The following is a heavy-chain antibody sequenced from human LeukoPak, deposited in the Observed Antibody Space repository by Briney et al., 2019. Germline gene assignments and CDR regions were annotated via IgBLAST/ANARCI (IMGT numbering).Heavy chain of an antibody. Sequence: XISWVRQMXGXXXXWMGRXVPSASYTNYSPSFQGHVTISADKPISTAYLQWSSLKASDTAMYYCARLDYDILIGYFAGFDYWGQGTLVTVSS. D-gene: IGHD3-9*01. CDR2: XVPSASYT. CDR3: ARLDYDILIGYFAGFDY. V-gene: IGHV5-10-1*01. CDR1: X. J-gene: IGHJ4*02.